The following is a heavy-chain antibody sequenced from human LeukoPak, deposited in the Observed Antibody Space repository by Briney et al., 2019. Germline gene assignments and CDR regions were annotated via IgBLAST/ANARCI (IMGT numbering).Heavy chain of an antibody. CDR2: IGTAGDT. Sequence: GGSLRLSCAASGFTFSSYDMHWVRHATGKGLEWVSAIGTAGDTYYPGSVKGRFTISRENAKNSLYLQMNSLRAGDTAVYYCARGPHGDYFDYWGQGTLVTVSS. CDR3: ARGPHGDYFDY. D-gene: IGHD2-8*01. V-gene: IGHV3-13*01. J-gene: IGHJ4*02. CDR1: GFTFSSYD.